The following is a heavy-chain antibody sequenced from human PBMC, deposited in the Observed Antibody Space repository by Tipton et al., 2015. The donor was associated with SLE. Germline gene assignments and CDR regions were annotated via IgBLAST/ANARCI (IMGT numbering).Heavy chain of an antibody. CDR3: ARHDYDDNGYYLHYFDN. CDR1: GGSIRSDY. CDR2: IYTSGST. Sequence: TLSLTCTVSGGSIRSDYWSWIRQHAGKGLEWIGRIYTSGSTNYNPSLKSRVTISLDTSRNQVFLKLSSVTAADTATYYCARHDYDDNGYYLHYFDNWGQGILVTVSS. V-gene: IGHV4-4*07. J-gene: IGHJ4*02. D-gene: IGHD3-22*01.